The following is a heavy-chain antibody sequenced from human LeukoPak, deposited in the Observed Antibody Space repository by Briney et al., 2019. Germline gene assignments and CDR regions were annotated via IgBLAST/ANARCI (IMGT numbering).Heavy chain of an antibody. CDR3: AKELIMRFDF. CDR2: IGNIATTI. CDR1: GFTFSGYY. Sequence: GGSLRLSCAASGFTFSGYYMAWIRQAPGKGLEWVSYIGNIATTIHYADSVKGRFTISRDNAKNSLYLQMNSLRAEDTAVYYCAKELIMRFDFWGQGTLVTVSS. V-gene: IGHV3-11*04. D-gene: IGHD3-16*01. J-gene: IGHJ4*02.